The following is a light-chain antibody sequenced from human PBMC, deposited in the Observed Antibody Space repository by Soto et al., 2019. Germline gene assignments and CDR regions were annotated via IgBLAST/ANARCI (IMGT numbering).Light chain of an antibody. Sequence: EIVLTQSPCTLSLSPGERATLSCRASQSVSTSIGWYQQRPGQAPRLLVYGAFNRATGIPARFSGSGSGTDFTLTIRSLEPEDFAVYYCQQYDRSPRTFGQGTKVDIK. J-gene: IGKJ1*01. CDR1: QSVSTS. CDR3: QQYDRSPRT. V-gene: IGKV3-20*01. CDR2: GAF.